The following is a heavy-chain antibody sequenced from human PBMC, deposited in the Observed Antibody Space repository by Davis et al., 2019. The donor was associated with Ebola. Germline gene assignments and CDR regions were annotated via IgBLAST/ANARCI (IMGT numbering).Heavy chain of an antibody. V-gene: IGHV3-23*01. Sequence: GESLKISCAASGFTFSNYAMSWVRQAPGKGLEWVSGISGSGATTYYADSVKGRFTISRDNSKNTLYLQMNSLRVDDTAVYFCARDGPNYDVDYWGQGTLVTVSA. J-gene: IGHJ4*02. D-gene: IGHD3-22*01. CDR2: ISGSGATT. CDR3: ARDGPNYDVDY. CDR1: GFTFSNYA.